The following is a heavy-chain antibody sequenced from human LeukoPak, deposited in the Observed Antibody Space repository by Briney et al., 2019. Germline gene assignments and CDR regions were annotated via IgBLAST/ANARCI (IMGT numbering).Heavy chain of an antibody. D-gene: IGHD6-19*01. J-gene: IGHJ4*02. V-gene: IGHV3-74*01. CDR3: ARDVGSGWYHFDN. Sequence: GGSLRLSCAASGFTFSRYWMHWVRQAPGKGLVWVSRINSDGSSTTYADSVKGRFTISRDNAENTLYLQMNSLRVVDTAVYYCARDVGSGWYHFDNWGQGTLVTVSS. CDR1: GFTFSRYW. CDR2: INSDGSST.